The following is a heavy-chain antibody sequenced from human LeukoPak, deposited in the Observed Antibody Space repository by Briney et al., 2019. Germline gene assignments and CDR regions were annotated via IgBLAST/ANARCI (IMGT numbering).Heavy chain of an antibody. J-gene: IGHJ4*02. CDR2: IKQDGSEK. V-gene: IGHV3-7*01. CDR3: ARDTGGGYSCYDC. CDR1: GFAFSSYW. Sequence: GGSLRLSCAASGFAFSSYWMTWIRQAPGNGLEWVANIKQDGSEKYYVDSAKGRFTISTDKAKSSLYLQMNSLRAEATAVYYCARDTGGGYSCYDCWGQGTLVTVSS. D-gene: IGHD5-18*01.